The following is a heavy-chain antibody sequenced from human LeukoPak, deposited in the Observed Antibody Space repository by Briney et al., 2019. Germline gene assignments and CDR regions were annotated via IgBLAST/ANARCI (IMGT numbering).Heavy chain of an antibody. Sequence: ASVKVSCKATGYTFINFYMHWVRQAPGQGLEWMGRIHPSGGSISYAQKLHGRVTMTSDTSINTLYMELNSLASEDTAVYYCAREGYDSNWYPFFDFWGQGTMVTASS. CDR3: AREGYDSNWYPFFDF. J-gene: IGHJ3*01. D-gene: IGHD3-22*01. CDR2: IHPSGGSI. V-gene: IGHV1-46*04. CDR1: GYTFINFY.